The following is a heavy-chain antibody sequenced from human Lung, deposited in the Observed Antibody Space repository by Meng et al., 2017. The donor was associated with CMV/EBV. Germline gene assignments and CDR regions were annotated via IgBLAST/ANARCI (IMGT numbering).Heavy chain of an antibody. CDR3: ARASGYFDV. V-gene: IGHV3-21*01. CDR1: GFTFSSYA. CDR2: ISASSGDM. Sequence: GGSLRLSCAASGFTFSSYAMHWVRQVPGKGLEWVSSISASSGDMYYVDSVKGRFTISRDNAQETLYLQMNSLRAEDTAVYYCARASGYFDVWGRGTLVTVSS. J-gene: IGHJ2*01.